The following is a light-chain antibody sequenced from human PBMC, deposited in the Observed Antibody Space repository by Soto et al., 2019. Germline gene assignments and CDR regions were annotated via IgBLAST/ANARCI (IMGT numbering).Light chain of an antibody. CDR1: QSLVHSDGIAY. J-gene: IGKJ5*01. V-gene: IGKV2-30*02. Sequence: DVLMTQSRLSLPFTLGQPASISCRSNQSLVHSDGIAYFSWSQQRPGRSPRRLIYKVSNRDSGVPARFSGSGSGTDFALKISRVEAEDGGVYYCTQGTHWPITFGQGTRLEI. CDR3: TQGTHWPIT. CDR2: KVS.